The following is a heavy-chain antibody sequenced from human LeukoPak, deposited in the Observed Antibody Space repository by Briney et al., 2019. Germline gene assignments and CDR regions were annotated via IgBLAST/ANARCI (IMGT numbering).Heavy chain of an antibody. D-gene: IGHD3-22*01. CDR2: MNPNSGNT. CDR3: ARLLYDSSGYYQYYFDY. V-gene: IGHV1-8*01. CDR1: GYTFTSSD. J-gene: IGHJ4*02. Sequence: ASVKVSCKASGYTFTSSDINWVRQATGQGLEWMGWMNPNSGNTGYAQKFQGRVTMTRNTSTSTAYMELSSLRSEDTAVYYCARLLYDSSGYYQYYFDYWGQGTLVTVSS.